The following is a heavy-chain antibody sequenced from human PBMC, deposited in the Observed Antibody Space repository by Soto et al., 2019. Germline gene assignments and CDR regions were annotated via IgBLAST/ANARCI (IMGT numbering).Heavy chain of an antibody. CDR1: GGSISSGRYY. CDR2: IYYSGST. V-gene: IGHV4-39*01. Sequence: QLQLQESGPGLVKPSETLSLTCTVSGGSISSGRYYWGWIRQPPGKGLEWIGTIYYSGSTYSNPSLKSRVTIFVDTSKNQFSRRLSSVPAADTAVYYCARHSDCSGGSCYSEYFAVGNWFDPWGQGTLVTVSS. CDR3: ARHSDCSGGSCYSEYFAVGNWFDP. J-gene: IGHJ5*02. D-gene: IGHD2-15*01.